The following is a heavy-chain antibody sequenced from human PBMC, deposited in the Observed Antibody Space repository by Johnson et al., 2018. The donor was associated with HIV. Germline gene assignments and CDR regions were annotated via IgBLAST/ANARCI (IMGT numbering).Heavy chain of an antibody. CDR3: AREPRLLTDAFDI. CDR2: IYSGGST. D-gene: IGHD5-18*01. V-gene: IGHV3-66*01. CDR1: GFTFSSNY. J-gene: IGHJ3*02. Sequence: VQLVESGGGVVQPGRSLRLSCAASGFTFSSNYMSWVRQAPGKGLEWVSVIYSGGSTYYADSVKGRFTISRDNSKNTLYLQMNSLRAEDTAVYYCAREPRLLTDAFDIWGQGTMVTVSS.